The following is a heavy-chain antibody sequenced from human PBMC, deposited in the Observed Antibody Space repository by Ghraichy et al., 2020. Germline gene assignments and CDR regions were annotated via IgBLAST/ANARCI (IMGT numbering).Heavy chain of an antibody. CDR2: ITGSGTYT. V-gene: IGHV3-23*01. Sequence: GGSLRLSCAASGFPFSGYGMSWVRQAPGKGLEWVSGITGSGTYTYYADSVKGRFTISRDNSKNTLYLQMNSLRDEDAAVYYCAKDRSGGARDDAFDVWGQGTMVTVSS. D-gene: IGHD3-16*01. J-gene: IGHJ3*01. CDR3: AKDRSGGARDDAFDV. CDR1: GFPFSGYG.